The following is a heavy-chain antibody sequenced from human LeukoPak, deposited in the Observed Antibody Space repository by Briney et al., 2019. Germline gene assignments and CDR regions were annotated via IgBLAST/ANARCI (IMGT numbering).Heavy chain of an antibody. CDR3: ARDQHPTGWYFDL. J-gene: IGHJ2*01. CDR2: IIPIFGTA. CDR1: GGTFSSYA. V-gene: IGHV1-69*13. Sequence: SVKVSCKASGGTFSSYAISWVRQAPGQGLEWMGGIIPIFGTANYAQKFQGRVTITADESTSTAYIELSSLRSEDTAVYYCARDQHPTGWYFDLWGRGTLVTVSS. D-gene: IGHD2-8*02.